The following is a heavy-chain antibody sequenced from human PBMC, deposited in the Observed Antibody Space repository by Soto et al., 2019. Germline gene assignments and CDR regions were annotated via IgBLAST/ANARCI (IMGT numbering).Heavy chain of an antibody. CDR1: GFTFSGYW. J-gene: IGHJ4*02. CDR3: VRTTWLTNGGC. D-gene: IGHD6-19*01. Sequence: GGSLRLSCAASGFTFSGYWMHWVRQAPGKGLVWVSRINPDGSTTDYADSVRGRFTISRDNTKNSLYLQMNSLGVEDTAVYYCVRTTWLTNGGCWGQGTLVTVSS. CDR2: INPDGSTT. V-gene: IGHV3-74*01.